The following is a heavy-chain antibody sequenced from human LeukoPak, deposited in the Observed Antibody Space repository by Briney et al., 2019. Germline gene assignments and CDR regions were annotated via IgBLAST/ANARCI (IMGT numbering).Heavy chain of an antibody. CDR1: GFTFSRCD. CDR3: ARERTTIVSGTTIGAY. Sequence: GGSLRLSCAASGFTFSRCDMHWVRQAPGKGLEWVAFVLYDGSLKYYADSVRGRVTISRDNSKNTLYLQMNSLTADDTAVYYCARERTTIVSGTTIGAYWGQGTLVTVSS. CDR2: VLYDGSLK. J-gene: IGHJ4*02. V-gene: IGHV3-30*02. D-gene: IGHD2/OR15-2a*01.